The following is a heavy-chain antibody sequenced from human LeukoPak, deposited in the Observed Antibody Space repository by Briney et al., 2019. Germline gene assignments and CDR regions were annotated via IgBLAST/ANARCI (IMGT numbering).Heavy chain of an antibody. CDR1: GFTFSDSA. V-gene: IGHV3-23*01. CDR3: AKDFQRGDYYYYYMDV. D-gene: IGHD3-10*01. J-gene: IGHJ6*03. CDR2: ISGSGGST. Sequence: GGSLRLSCAASGFTFSDSAMHWVRQAPGKGLEWVSPISGSGGSTYYADSVKGRFTISRDNSKNTLYLQMNSLRAEDTAVYYCAKDFQRGDYYYYYMDVWGKGTTVTVSS.